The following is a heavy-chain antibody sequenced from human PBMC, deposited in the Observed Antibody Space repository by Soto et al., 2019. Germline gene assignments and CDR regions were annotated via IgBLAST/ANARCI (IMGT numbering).Heavy chain of an antibody. J-gene: IGHJ3*01. CDR3: ARKSRTGYCASPRCLLADVFDL. CDR2: ISYDGSNK. V-gene: IGHV3-30-3*01. CDR1: GFTFSISA. Sequence: QVQLVESGGGVVQPGRSLRLSCAASGFTFSISAMHWVRQAPGKGLEWVAVISYDGSNKYYADSVKGRFTISRDNSKNTLSLQLDTLIVEDTAVYYCARKSRTGYCASPRCLLADVFDLWGQGTMVTVSS. D-gene: IGHD2-2*01.